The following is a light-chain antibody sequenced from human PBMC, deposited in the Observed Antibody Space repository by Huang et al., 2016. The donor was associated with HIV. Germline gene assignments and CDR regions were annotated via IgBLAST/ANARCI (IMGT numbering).Light chain of an antibody. J-gene: IGKJ4*01. V-gene: IGKV3-15*01. CDR3: QQFNNWPPS. CDR1: QSVSNN. CDR2: EAS. Sequence: ERVMTQSPATLAVSPGERATLSCRASQSVSNNLAWDQQKPGQAPSLLFYEASSRATGVPARFSASGSGTEFTLTISSLQSEDFAIYYCQQFNNWPPSFGGGTKVEIK.